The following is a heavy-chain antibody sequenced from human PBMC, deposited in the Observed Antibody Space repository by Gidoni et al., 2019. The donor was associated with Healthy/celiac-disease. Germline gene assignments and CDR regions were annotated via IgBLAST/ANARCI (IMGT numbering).Heavy chain of an antibody. CDR1: GYTFTSYG. CDR3: ARDTPIGAAAGTGVVGMMVY. Sequence: QVQLVQSGAEVKTPGTSVKASCTDSGYTFTSYGISWVRKAPGQGLEWMGWITAYTCTTNKAQKLKGRVKMTTDTSTSTAYMELRRLRSDDTAVYYCARDTPIGAAAGTGVVGMMVYWGQGTLVTVSS. V-gene: IGHV1-18*01. J-gene: IGHJ4*02. CDR2: ITAYTCTT. D-gene: IGHD6-13*01.